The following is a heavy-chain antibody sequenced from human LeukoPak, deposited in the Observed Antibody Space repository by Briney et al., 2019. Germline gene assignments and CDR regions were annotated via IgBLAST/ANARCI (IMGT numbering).Heavy chain of an antibody. D-gene: IGHD5-18*01. J-gene: IGHJ6*02. Sequence: GGSLRLSCAASGFTFSSYSMNWVRQAPGKGLEWVSYISSSGSTIYYADSVKGRFTISRDNAKNSLYLQMNSLRAEDTAVYYCARDNAWTAMVYYYYYGMDVWGQGTTVIVSS. CDR2: ISSSGSTI. V-gene: IGHV3-48*04. CDR1: GFTFSSYS. CDR3: ARDNAWTAMVYYYYYGMDV.